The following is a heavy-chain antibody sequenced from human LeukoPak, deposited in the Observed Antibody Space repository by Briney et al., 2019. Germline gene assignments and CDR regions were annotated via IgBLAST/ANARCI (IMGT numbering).Heavy chain of an antibody. Sequence: GGSLRLSCAASGFTFDDYAMHWVRQAPGKGLEWVSGISWNSGSIGYADSVKGRFTISRDNAKNSLYLQMNSLRAEDTAVYYCARGRTMRVPAAISPVYFDYWGQGTLVTVSS. CDR2: ISWNSGSI. J-gene: IGHJ4*02. V-gene: IGHV3-9*01. CDR1: GFTFDDYA. CDR3: ARGRTMRVPAAISPVYFDY. D-gene: IGHD2-2*02.